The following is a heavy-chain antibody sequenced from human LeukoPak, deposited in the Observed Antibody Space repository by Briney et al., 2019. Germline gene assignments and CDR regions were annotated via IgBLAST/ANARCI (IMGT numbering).Heavy chain of an antibody. V-gene: IGHV3-48*01. J-gene: IGHJ6*03. CDR1: GFTFSSYS. CDR2: ISSSSSTI. Sequence: PGGSLRLSCAASGFTFSSYSMNWVRQAPGKGLEWVSYISSSSSTIYYADSVKGRFTISRDNAKNSLYLQMNSLRAEDTAVYYCARDRGYDLYYYYYMDVWGKGTTVTVSS. CDR3: ARDRGYDLYYYYYMDV. D-gene: IGHD5-12*01.